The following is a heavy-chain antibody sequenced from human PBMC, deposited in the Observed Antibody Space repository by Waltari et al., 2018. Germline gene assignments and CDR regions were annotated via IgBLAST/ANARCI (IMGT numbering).Heavy chain of an antibody. D-gene: IGHD3-22*01. CDR2: IKPNSGGK. Sequence: QVQLVQSGAEVKKPGASVKVSCKASGYTFTGYYMHWVRQAPGQGLEWMGWIKPNSGGKNYAQKFQGRVTMTRDTSISTAYMELSRLRADDTAVYYCASRITMIVMWGQGTLVTVSS. V-gene: IGHV1-2*02. CDR1: GYTFTGYY. CDR3: ASRITMIVM. J-gene: IGHJ4*02.